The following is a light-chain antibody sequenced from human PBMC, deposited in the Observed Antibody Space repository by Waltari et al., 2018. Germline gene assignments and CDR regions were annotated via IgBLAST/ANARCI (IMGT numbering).Light chain of an antibody. CDR2: EVT. V-gene: IGLV2-18*02. CDR3: ASYTPSSALV. Sequence: QSALTQPPSVSGSPGQSVTISCTGTNSDVGFYSSVSWYQQPPGTVPKLVIYEVTNRPSGVPDRFSGSKSGNTASLTISGLQAEDEADYYCASYTPSSALVFGGGTKVTVL. J-gene: IGLJ2*01. CDR1: NSDVGFYSS.